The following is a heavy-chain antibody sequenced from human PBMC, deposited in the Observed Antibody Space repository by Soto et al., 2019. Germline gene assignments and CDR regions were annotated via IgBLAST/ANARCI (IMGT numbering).Heavy chain of an antibody. CDR2: INHNGGST. V-gene: IGHV3-64D*06. CDR1: GFTFTDYA. J-gene: IGHJ4*02. CDR3: VKDRGKSYRDFHY. Sequence: GGSLRLSCSASGFTFTDYAFHWVRQAPGKGLEYVSAINHNGGSTYYADSVKGRFTISRDNSKKTVYLQMSGLRVEDTAIYYCVKDRGKSYRDFHYWGQGILVTVSS. D-gene: IGHD1-1*01.